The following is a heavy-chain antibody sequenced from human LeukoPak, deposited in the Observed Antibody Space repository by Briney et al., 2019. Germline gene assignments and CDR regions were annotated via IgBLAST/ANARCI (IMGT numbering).Heavy chain of an antibody. Sequence: GKSLRLSCAASGFTFSSYGMHWVRQAPGKGLEWVAVIWYDGSNKYYADSVKGRFTISRDNSKNTLYLQMNSLRAEDTAVYYCARDMRTVLLWFGDLDYWGQGTLVTVSS. CDR2: IWYDGSNK. D-gene: IGHD3-10*01. J-gene: IGHJ4*02. CDR1: GFTFSSYG. V-gene: IGHV3-33*01. CDR3: ARDMRTVLLWFGDLDY.